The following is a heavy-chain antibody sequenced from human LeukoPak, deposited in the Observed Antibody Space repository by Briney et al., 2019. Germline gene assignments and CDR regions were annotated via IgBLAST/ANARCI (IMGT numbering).Heavy chain of an antibody. V-gene: IGHV1-8*02. CDR3: ARGGSMVRGVFGY. D-gene: IGHD3-10*01. CDR1: GYTFTSYG. J-gene: IGHJ4*02. CDR2: MNPNSGNT. Sequence: EASVKVSCKASGYTFTSYGISWVRQATGQGLEWMGWMNPNSGNTGYAQKFQGRVTMTRNTSISTAYMELSSLRSEDTAVYYCARGGSMVRGVFGYWGQGTLVTVSS.